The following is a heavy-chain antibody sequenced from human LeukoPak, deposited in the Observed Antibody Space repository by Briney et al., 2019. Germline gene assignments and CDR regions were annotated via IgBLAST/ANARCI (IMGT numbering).Heavy chain of an antibody. D-gene: IGHD3-22*01. CDR2: IYTSGST. CDR3: ASSYFYDGNRYFDY. V-gene: IGHV4-61*02. CDR1: GGSISSGSYY. J-gene: IGHJ4*02. Sequence: KPSQTLSLTCTVSGGSISSGSYYWSWIRQPAGKGLEWIGRIYTSGSTNYNPSLKSRVTISVDTSKNQFSLKLSPVTAADTAIYYCASSYFYDGNRYFDYWGQGALVTVSS.